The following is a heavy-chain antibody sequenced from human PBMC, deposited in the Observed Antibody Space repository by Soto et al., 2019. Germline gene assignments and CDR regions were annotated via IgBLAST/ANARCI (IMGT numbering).Heavy chain of an antibody. CDR3: ARXRYYGSGSYYNPIGMDV. D-gene: IGHD3-10*01. CDR2: ISSSSSYI. Sequence: GGSLRLSCAASGFTFSSYSMNWVRQAPGKGLEWVSSISSSSSYIYYADSVKGRFTISRDNAKNSLYLQMNSLRAEDTAVYYCARXRYYGSGSYYNPIGMDVWGQGTTVTVSS. V-gene: IGHV3-21*01. J-gene: IGHJ6*02. CDR1: GFTFSSYS.